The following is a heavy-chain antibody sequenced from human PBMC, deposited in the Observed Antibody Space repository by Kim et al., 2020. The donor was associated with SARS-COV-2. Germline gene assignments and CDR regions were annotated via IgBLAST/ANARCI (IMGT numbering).Heavy chain of an antibody. CDR1: GFTFSSYA. V-gene: IGHV3-64D*06. CDR3: VKDWYYSSSWYLGYYYYYGMDV. D-gene: IGHD6-13*01. Sequence: GGSLRLSCSASGFTFSSYAMHWVRQAPGKGLEYVSAISSNGGSTYYADSVKGRFTISRDNSKNTLYLQMSSLRAEDTAVYYCVKDWYYSSSWYLGYYYYYGMDVWGQGTTVTVSS. J-gene: IGHJ6*02. CDR2: ISSNGGST.